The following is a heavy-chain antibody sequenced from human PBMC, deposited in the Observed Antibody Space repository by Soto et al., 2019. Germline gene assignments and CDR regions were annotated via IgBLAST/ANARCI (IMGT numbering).Heavy chain of an antibody. CDR3: AKAPLTYDFWSGYYPLDY. CDR1: GFTFSDYY. V-gene: IGHV3-11*01. CDR2: ISSSGSTV. D-gene: IGHD3-3*01. J-gene: IGHJ4*02. Sequence: GGSLRLSRAASGFTFSDYYMSWIRQAPGKALEWVSYISSSGSTVYYADSVKGRFTISRDNAKNSLYLQMNSLRAEDTAVYYCAKAPLTYDFWSGYYPLDYWGQGTLVTVSS.